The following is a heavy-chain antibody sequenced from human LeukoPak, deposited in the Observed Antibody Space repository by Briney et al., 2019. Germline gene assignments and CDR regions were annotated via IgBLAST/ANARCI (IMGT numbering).Heavy chain of an antibody. CDR2: INPNSGGT. CDR3: ARSLYYYDSSGYLS. Sequence: ASVKASCKASGYTFTGYYMHWVRQAPGQGLEWMGRINPNSGGTNYAQKFQGRVTMTRDTSISTAYMELSRLRSDDTAVYYCARSLYYYDSSGYLSWGQGTMVTVSS. CDR1: GYTFTGYY. J-gene: IGHJ3*01. D-gene: IGHD3-22*01. V-gene: IGHV1-2*06.